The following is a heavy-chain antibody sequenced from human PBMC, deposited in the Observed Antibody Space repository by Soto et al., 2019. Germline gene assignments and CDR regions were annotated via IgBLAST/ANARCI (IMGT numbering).Heavy chain of an antibody. D-gene: IGHD6-13*01. J-gene: IGHJ4*02. Sequence: QVQLVQSEAEVKKPGASVKVSCKASGYIFTNYGLSWVRQAPGQGLEWMAWISPYDGNTHYAQQRRGRITVTTDTSTSTAYIEVRSLTSDDTAVYFCARDDRAAPSGTPYYFDYWGQGTLVTVSS. V-gene: IGHV1-18*01. CDR2: ISPYDGNT. CDR3: ARDDRAAPSGTPYYFDY. CDR1: GYIFTNYG.